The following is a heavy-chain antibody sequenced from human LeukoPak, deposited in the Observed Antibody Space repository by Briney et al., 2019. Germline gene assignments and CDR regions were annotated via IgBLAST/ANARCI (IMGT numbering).Heavy chain of an antibody. D-gene: IGHD3-9*01. J-gene: IGHJ3*02. Sequence: GGSLRLSCAASGFTFSSYGMHWVRHAPGMGLEWVAVIWYDGSNKYYADSVKGRFTISRDNSKNMLYLQMNSLRAEDTAVYYCARDAPRNYDILTGYPTHAFDIWGQGTMVTVSS. CDR1: GFTFSSYG. V-gene: IGHV3-33*01. CDR2: IWYDGSNK. CDR3: ARDAPRNYDILTGYPTHAFDI.